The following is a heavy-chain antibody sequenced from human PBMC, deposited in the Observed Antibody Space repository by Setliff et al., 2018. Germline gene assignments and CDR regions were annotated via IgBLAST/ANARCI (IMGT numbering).Heavy chain of an antibody. CDR2: MNPNSGNT. D-gene: IGHD6-13*01. CDR3: ARECYSSSWYGDYYYYYGMDV. J-gene: IGHJ6*02. V-gene: IGHV1-8*02. CDR1: GFTFTSYG. Sequence: ASVKVSCAASGFTFTSYGISWVRQAPGQGLEWMGWMNPNSGNTGYAQKFQGRVTMTRNTSISTAYMELSSLRSEDTAVYYCARECYSSSWYGDYYYYYGMDVWGQGTTVTVSS.